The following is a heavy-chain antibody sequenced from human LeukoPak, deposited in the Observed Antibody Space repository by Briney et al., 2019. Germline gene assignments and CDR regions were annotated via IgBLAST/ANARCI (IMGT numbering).Heavy chain of an antibody. CDR1: GFTFSSYN. CDR2: ISSSSNTI. CDR3: ARIYYYDTSGYSDRTLDY. V-gene: IGHV3-48*01. J-gene: IGHJ4*02. Sequence: LPGGSLRLSCAASGFTFSSYNMNWVRQAPGKGLEWVSYISSSSNTIYYADSVKGRLTISRDNAKNSLYLQMNSLRAEDTAVYYCARIYYYDTSGYSDRTLDYWGQGTLVTVSS. D-gene: IGHD3-22*01.